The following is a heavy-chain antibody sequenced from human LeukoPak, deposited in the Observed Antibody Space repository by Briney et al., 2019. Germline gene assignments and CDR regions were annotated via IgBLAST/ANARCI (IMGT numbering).Heavy chain of an antibody. V-gene: IGHV4-31*03. CDR1: GGSISSGGYY. CDR2: IYYSGST. CDR3: ARGLTVRYFDY. J-gene: IGHJ4*02. D-gene: IGHD4-11*01. Sequence: SETLSLTCTVSGGSISSGGYYWSWIRQHPGKGLEWIGYIYYSGSTYYNPSLKSRVTISVDTSKNQFSLKLSPVTAADTAVYYCARGLTVRYFDYWGQGTLVTVSS.